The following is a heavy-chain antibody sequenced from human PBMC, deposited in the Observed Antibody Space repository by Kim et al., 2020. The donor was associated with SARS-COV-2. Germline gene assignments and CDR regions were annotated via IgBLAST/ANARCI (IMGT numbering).Heavy chain of an antibody. D-gene: IGHD3-10*01. J-gene: IGHJ4*01. CDR2: IYYSGST. CDR3: ARDQGGGSGSYVDY. Sequence: SETLSLTCTVSGGSVSSSSYYWGWIRQPPGKGLEWIGSIYYSGSTYYNPSLKSRVTISVDTSKNQFSLKLSSVTAADTAVYYCARDQGGGSGSYVDYWG. CDR1: GGSVSSSSYY. V-gene: IGHV4-39*07.